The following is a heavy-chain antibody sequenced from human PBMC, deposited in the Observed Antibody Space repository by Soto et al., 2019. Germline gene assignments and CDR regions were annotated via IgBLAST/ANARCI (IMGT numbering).Heavy chain of an antibody. CDR1: GSTLSGCS. Sequence: LSCAVAGSTLSGCSMHWGRQGPGKGLVWVSRINSEGSMTGYADSVKGRFTISRENAKNTLYLQMSNLRVQDTAVYFSARVRATNRHWGQGSRGIVSS. CDR2: INSEGSMT. CDR3: ARVRATNRH. D-gene: IGHD1-26*01. V-gene: IGHV3-74*01. J-gene: IGHJ4*02.